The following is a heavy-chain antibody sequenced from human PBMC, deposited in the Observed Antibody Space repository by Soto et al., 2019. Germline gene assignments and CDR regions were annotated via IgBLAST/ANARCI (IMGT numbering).Heavy chain of an antibody. CDR1: SGSISSSY. CDR2: IYYSGST. D-gene: IGHD1-26*01. Sequence: SETLSLTCSVSSGSISSSYWSWIRQPPGKGLEWIGYIYYSGSTNYNPSLKSRVTISADTSKNQFSLKLTSVTAADTAVYYCARGSGSYSSNLHYWGQGTLVTVSS. V-gene: IGHV4-59*01. CDR3: ARGSGSYSSNLHY. J-gene: IGHJ4*02.